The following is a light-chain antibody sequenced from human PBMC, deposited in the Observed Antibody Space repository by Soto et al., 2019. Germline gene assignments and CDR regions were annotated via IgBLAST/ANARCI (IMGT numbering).Light chain of an antibody. V-gene: IGKV1-39*01. J-gene: IGKJ1*01. CDR2: AAS. Sequence: DIQMTQSPASLSSSVGDRVTIPCRASQSISSYLNWYQQKPGKAPKLLIYAASSLQNGVPSRLSGSGSGTDFTLTISRLEPKDFAVYYCQHYGSSRTFGQGTKVDI. CDR3: QHYGSSRT. CDR1: QSISSY.